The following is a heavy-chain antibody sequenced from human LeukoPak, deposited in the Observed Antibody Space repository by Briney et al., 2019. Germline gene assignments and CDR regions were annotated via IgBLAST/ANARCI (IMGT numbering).Heavy chain of an antibody. Sequence: SVKVSCKASGGTFSSYAISWVRQAPGQGLEWMGRIIPIFGTANYAQKFQGRVTITTDESTSTAYMELSSLRSEDTAVYYCGKKAGDCGGGSCYSIDYWGQGTLVTVSS. CDR1: GGTFSSYA. D-gene: IGHD2-15*01. CDR2: IIPIFGTA. J-gene: IGHJ4*02. CDR3: GKKAGDCGGGSCYSIDY. V-gene: IGHV1-69*05.